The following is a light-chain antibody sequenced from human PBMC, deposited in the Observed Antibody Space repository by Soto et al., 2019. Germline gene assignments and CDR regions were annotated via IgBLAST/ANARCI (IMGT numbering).Light chain of an antibody. J-gene: IGKJ4*01. Sequence: QLTQSPSSLSASIGDRVTITCRASQGIATYLAWYQQKPGQAPNLLIYSASTLQSGVPSRFGGGGSGTEFTLTISSLQPEDFATYYCQQLNSYPLTFGGGTKVEI. CDR2: SAS. CDR1: QGIATY. V-gene: IGKV1-9*01. CDR3: QQLNSYPLT.